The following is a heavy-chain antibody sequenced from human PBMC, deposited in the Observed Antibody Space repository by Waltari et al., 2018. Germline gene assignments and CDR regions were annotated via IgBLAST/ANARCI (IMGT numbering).Heavy chain of an antibody. CDR2: INPKSGNT. CDR3: ARVHYDFWSGYYI. V-gene: IGHV1-8*02. Sequence: QMQLVQSGAEVKKPGASVKVSCKASGYPFSDYDIHWVRQTTGHGLEWMGWINPKSGNTVSAQNFQDRVTITRDPSTSTVYMELSSLRSDDAAVYYCARVHYDFWSGYYIWGQGTLVTVPS. D-gene: IGHD3-3*01. J-gene: IGHJ4*02. CDR1: GYPFSDYD.